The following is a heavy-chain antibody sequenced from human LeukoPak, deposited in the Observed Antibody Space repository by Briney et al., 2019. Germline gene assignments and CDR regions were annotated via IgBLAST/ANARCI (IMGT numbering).Heavy chain of an antibody. CDR1: GGSISSYY. D-gene: IGHD3-10*01. CDR3: ARQPLWFGELWRAITPYWYFDL. J-gene: IGHJ2*01. CDR2: IYYSGST. Sequence: SETLSLTCTVSGGSISSYYWSWIRQPPGKGLEWIGYIYYSGSTNYNPSLKSRVTISVDTSKNQFSLKLSSVTAADTAVYYCARQPLWFGELWRAITPYWYFDLWGRGTLVTVSS. V-gene: IGHV4-59*01.